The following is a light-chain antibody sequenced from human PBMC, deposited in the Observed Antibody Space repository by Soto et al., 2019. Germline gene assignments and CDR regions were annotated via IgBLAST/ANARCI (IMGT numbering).Light chain of an antibody. J-gene: IGLJ2*01. CDR2: DDS. V-gene: IGLV3-1*01. CDR3: QAWDSSVV. CDR1: KLGGKY. Sequence: SSELTQPPSVSVSPGQTASMTCSGDKLGGKYVCWYQQKPGQSPVLVIYDDSKRPSGIPERFSGSNSGNTATLTISGTQAMDEADYYCQAWDSSVVFGGGTKVTVL.